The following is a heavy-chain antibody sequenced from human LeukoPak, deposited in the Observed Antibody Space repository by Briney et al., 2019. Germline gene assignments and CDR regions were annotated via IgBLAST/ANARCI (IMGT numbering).Heavy chain of an antibody. CDR1: GFTFSSYS. J-gene: IGHJ4*02. CDR3: ARQIGAWSYVVPSVLCDY. V-gene: IGHV3-21*01. CDR2: ISSSSSYL. D-gene: IGHD2-15*01. Sequence: PGGSLRLSCAAPGFTFSSYSMNWVRQAPGKGLEWVSSISSSSSYLYYADSVKGRFTISRDNAKNSLYLQMNSLRAEDTAVYYCARQIGAWSYVVPSVLCDYWGQGTLVTVSS.